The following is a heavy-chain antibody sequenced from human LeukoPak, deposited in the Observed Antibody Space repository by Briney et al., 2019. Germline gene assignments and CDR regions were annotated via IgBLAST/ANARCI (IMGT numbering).Heavy chain of an antibody. Sequence: PGGSLRLSCAASGFTVSRNYMSWVRQAPGKGLEWVSIIYSGGSTYYADSVKGRFTISRDNSNNTLYLQVNSLRAEDTAVYYCARVTIRDGYFDYWGQGTLVTVSS. CDR3: ARVTIRDGYFDY. J-gene: IGHJ4*02. V-gene: IGHV3-53*01. CDR2: IYSGGST. CDR1: GFTVSRNY. D-gene: IGHD5-24*01.